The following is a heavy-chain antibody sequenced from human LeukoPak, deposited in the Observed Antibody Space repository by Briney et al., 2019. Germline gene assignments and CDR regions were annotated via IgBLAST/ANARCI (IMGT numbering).Heavy chain of an antibody. D-gene: IGHD3-22*01. CDR2: IGTAGDT. CDR3: ARMGDSSGYRGYYYGMDV. CDR1: GFTFSRHD. Sequence: PGGSLRLSCAASGFTFSRHDMHWVRQSTGKSLEWVSAIGTAGDTYYPGSVKGRFAISRENAKNSLYLQMNSLRDGDTAVYYCARMGDSSGYRGYYYGMDVWGQGTTVTVSS. J-gene: IGHJ6*02. V-gene: IGHV3-13*01.